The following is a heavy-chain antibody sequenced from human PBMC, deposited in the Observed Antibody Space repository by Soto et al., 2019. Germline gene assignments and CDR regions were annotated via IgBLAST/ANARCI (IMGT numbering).Heavy chain of an antibody. CDR3: ARDEGVGVNYYYYGMDV. CDR2: IWYDGSNK. J-gene: IGHJ6*02. D-gene: IGHD3-10*01. Sequence: QVQLLESGGGVVQPGRSLRLSCAASGFTFSSYGMHWVRQAPGKGLEWVAVIWYDGSNKYYADSVKGRFTISRDNSKNTLYLEMKRLRAEDTAVYYCARDEGVGVNYYYYGMDVWGQGTTVTVSS. V-gene: IGHV3-33*01. CDR1: GFTFSSYG.